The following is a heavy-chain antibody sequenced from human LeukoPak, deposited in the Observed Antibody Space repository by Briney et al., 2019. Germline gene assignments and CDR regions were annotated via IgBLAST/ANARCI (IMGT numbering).Heavy chain of an antibody. D-gene: IGHD3-3*01. J-gene: IGHJ6*02. CDR3: ARDRATIFGVTGYYYGMDV. CDR1: GGSISSYY. V-gene: IGHV4-59*01. Sequence: SETLSLTCTVSGGSISSYYWSRIRQPPGKGLEWIGYIYYSGSTNYNPSLKSRVTISVDTSKNQFSLKLSSVTAADTAVYYCARDRATIFGVTGYYYGMDVWGQGTTVTVSS. CDR2: IYYSGST.